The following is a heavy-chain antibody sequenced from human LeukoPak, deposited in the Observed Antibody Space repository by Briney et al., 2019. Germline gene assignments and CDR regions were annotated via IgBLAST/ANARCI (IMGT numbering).Heavy chain of an antibody. J-gene: IGHJ4*02. CDR3: ARAGQYYDSSEQGIDY. CDR2: IYYSGST. V-gene: IGHV4-59*12. Sequence: SETLSLTCTVSGGSISSYYWSWIRQPPGKSLEWIGYIYYSGSTYYNPSLKSRVTISVDTSKNQFSLKLSSVTAADTAVYYCARAGQYYDSSEQGIDYWGQGTLVTVSS. D-gene: IGHD3-22*01. CDR1: GGSISSYY.